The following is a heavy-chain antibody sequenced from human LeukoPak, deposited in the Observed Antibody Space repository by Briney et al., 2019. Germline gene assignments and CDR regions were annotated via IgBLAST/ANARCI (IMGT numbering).Heavy chain of an antibody. CDR2: ISSRGKTI. J-gene: IGHJ3*02. CDR1: GFTFSSYE. D-gene: IGHD2-8*02. CDR3: AVLDGGVTFDI. V-gene: IGHV3-48*03. Sequence: GGSLRFSCAASGFTFSSYEMNWVPQGPGKGLRWVSYISSRGKTIYYADSVKGRFTIYTYNAKNSLFLQMNSLRAEDTAVYYCAVLDGGVTFDIWGQGTMVTVSS.